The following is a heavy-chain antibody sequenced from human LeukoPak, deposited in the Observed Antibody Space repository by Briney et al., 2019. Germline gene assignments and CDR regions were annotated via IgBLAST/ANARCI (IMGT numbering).Heavy chain of an antibody. CDR2: INANNGNT. V-gene: IGHV1-18*04. J-gene: IGHJ6*04. D-gene: IGHD3-9*01. CDR1: GYTFTSYG. CDR3: AREVYDILTGYYGYYYYGMDV. Sequence: ASVKVSCKASGYTFTSYGISWVRQAPAQGLEWMGWINANNGNTNYAQKVQGRVTMTTDTSTSTAYMELRSLRSDDTAVYYCAREVYDILTGYYGYYYYGMDVWGKGTTVTVSS.